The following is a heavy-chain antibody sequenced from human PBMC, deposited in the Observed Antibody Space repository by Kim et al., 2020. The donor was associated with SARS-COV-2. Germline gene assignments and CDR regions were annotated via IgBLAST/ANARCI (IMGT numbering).Heavy chain of an antibody. J-gene: IGHJ5*02. V-gene: IGHV1-3*01. Sequence: KSSQTFQGRVTITTDTSATTAYMELSRLTFKDTAVYYCAREGSGSYNWLDPWGQGTLVTVSS. D-gene: IGHD3-10*01. CDR3: AREGSGSYNWLDP.